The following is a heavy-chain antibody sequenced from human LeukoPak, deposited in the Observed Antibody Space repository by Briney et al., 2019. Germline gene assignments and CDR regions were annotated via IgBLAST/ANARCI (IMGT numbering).Heavy chain of an antibody. D-gene: IGHD3-16*01. V-gene: IGHV3-9*03. J-gene: IGHJ6*03. CDR1: GFTFDDYA. Sequence: GGSLRLSCAASGFTFDDYAMHWVRQAPGKGLAWVSGISWNSGSIGYADSVKGRFTISRDNAKNSLYLQMNSLRAEDMALYYCAKGGGGRLIYYYYMDVWGKGTTVTVSS. CDR3: AKGGGGRLIYYYYMDV. CDR2: ISWNSGSI.